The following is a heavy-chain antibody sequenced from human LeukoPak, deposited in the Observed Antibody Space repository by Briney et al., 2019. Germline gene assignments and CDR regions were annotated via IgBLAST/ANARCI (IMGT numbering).Heavy chain of an antibody. Sequence: GGSLRLSCAASGFTFSSYSMNWVRQAPGKGLEWVSSISSGSSYIYYADSVKGRFTISRDNAKNSLSLQMNSLRAEDTAVYYCAMMYERDTAMVSNWFDPWGQGTLVTVSS. CDR2: ISSGSSYI. D-gene: IGHD5-18*01. V-gene: IGHV3-21*01. J-gene: IGHJ5*02. CDR1: GFTFSSYS. CDR3: AMMYERDTAMVSNWFDP.